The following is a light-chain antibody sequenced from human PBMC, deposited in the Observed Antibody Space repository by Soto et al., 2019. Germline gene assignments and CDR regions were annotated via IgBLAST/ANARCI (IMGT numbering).Light chain of an antibody. CDR2: DVS. V-gene: IGLV2-14*01. CDR1: SSDVGGYNY. CDR3: RSYTRSFWG. J-gene: IGLJ2*01. Sequence: QSALTQPASVSGSPGQSITISCTGTSSDVGGYNYVSWYQQHPGKAPKLMIYDVSNRPSGVSNRFSGSKSGNTASLTISGVQGGGGAEYFCRSYTRSFWGFGGGTKLTVL.